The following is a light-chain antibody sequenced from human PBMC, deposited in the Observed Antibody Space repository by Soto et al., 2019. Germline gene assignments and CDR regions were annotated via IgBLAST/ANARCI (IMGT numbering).Light chain of an antibody. J-gene: IGKJ1*01. V-gene: IGKV3D-20*02. Sequence: TQSPGTVSLSPGESDTLSCRAIQSVSSSSLAWYQQEPGQAPRLLIYDASNRATGIPDRFSGSGSGTGSALSREGRKRYEVEAAFCLESGSWRRGMVGPGTKVDVK. CDR3: LESGSWRRGM. CDR1: QSVSSSS. CDR2: DAS.